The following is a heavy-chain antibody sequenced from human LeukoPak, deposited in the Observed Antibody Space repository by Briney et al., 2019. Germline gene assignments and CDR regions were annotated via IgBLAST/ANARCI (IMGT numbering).Heavy chain of an antibody. CDR2: IYYSGST. V-gene: IGHV4-59*01. J-gene: IGHJ3*02. Sequence: SETLSLTCTVSGGSISSYYWSWIRQPPGKGLERIGYIYYSGSTNYNPSLKSRVTISVDTSKNQFSLKLSSVTAADTAVYYCAREYRGSSFGVVSHAFDIWGQGTMVTVSS. CDR3: AREYRGSSFGVVSHAFDI. D-gene: IGHD3-3*01. CDR1: GGSISSYY.